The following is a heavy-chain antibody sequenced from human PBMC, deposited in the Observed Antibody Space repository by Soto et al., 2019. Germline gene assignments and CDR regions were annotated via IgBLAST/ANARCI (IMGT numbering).Heavy chain of an antibody. D-gene: IGHD3-10*02. CDR1: GFSISDHY. CDR2: SSNSGTFT. Sequence: QVQLVESGGGLVKPGGSLILTCAASGFSISDHYMSWIRQAPGKGLEWVSYSSNSGTFTKYADSVKGRFSISRDNAQNSLYLEINSMRGDDTAIYYCARSGDNYNVLDYWGQGTPVTVSS. J-gene: IGHJ4*02. V-gene: IGHV3-11*05. CDR3: ARSGDNYNVLDY.